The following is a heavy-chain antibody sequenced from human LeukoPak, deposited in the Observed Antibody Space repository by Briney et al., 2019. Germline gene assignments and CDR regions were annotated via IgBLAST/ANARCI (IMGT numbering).Heavy chain of an antibody. J-gene: IGHJ4*02. CDR2: INPNSGGT. CDR1: GYTFTGYY. V-gene: IGHV1-2*02. D-gene: IGHD2-15*01. CDR3: ARVARVVVEATGSLDY. Sequence: ASVKVSCKASGYTFTGYYMHWVRQAPGQGLEWMGWINPNSGGTNYAQKFQGRVTMTRDTSISTAYMELSSLRFDDTAVYYCARVARVVVEATGSLDYWGQGTLVTVSS.